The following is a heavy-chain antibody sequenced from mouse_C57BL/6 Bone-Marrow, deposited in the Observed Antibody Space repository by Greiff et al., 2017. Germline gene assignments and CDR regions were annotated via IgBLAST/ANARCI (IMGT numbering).Heavy chain of an antibody. CDR2: INPNNGGT. J-gene: IGHJ4*01. Sequence: VQLQQSGPELVKPGASVKISCKASGYTFTDYYMNWVKQSHGKSLEWIGDINPNNGGTSYNQKFKGKATLTVDKSSSTAYMELRSLTSEDSAVYYCARFTTVGDYAMDYWGQGTSVTVSS. CDR1: GYTFTDYY. V-gene: IGHV1-26*01. CDR3: ARFTTVGDYAMDY. D-gene: IGHD1-1*01.